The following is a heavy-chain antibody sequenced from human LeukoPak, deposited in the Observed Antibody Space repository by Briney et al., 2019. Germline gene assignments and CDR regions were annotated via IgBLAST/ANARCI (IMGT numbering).Heavy chain of an antibody. Sequence: PGGSLRLSCVASGFTFSIYTMSWVRQAPGKGLEWVSSITSSSSMYSADSVKGRFTISRDNSKNTLYLQMNSLRAEDTAVYYCAKAEDYPHPLFDYWGQGTLVTVSS. J-gene: IGHJ4*02. V-gene: IGHV3-21*04. CDR2: ITSSSSM. D-gene: IGHD4-11*01. CDR3: AKAEDYPHPLFDY. CDR1: GFTFSIYT.